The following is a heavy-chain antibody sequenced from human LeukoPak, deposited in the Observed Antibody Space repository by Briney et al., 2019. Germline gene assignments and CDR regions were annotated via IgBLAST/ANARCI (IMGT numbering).Heavy chain of an antibody. V-gene: IGHV3-48*04. CDR2: ISSSSSTI. CDR1: GFTFSSYS. Sequence: GGSLRLSCAASGFTFSSYSMNWVRQAPGKGLEWVSYISSSSSTIYYADSVKGRFSISRDNAKNSLYLQMNSLRAEDTALYYCAKSRKYSSSWFQIDYWGQGTLVTVSS. J-gene: IGHJ4*02. D-gene: IGHD6-13*01. CDR3: AKSRKYSSSWFQIDY.